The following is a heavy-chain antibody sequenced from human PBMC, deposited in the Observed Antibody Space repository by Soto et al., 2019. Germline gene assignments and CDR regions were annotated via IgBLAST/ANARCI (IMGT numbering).Heavy chain of an antibody. CDR3: AKAGNYNDRRGYYSSDL. V-gene: IGHV3-23*01. CDR1: GFTFNNYA. Sequence: GGSLRLSCEASGFTFNNYAMNWVRQAPGKGLEWVSRISTSADYTNYADSVTGRFTISRDNSKNTVSLQMNSLRAEDTAVYYCAKAGNYNDRRGYYSSDLWCQGPLVTVSS. CDR2: ISTSADYT. D-gene: IGHD3-22*01. J-gene: IGHJ4*02.